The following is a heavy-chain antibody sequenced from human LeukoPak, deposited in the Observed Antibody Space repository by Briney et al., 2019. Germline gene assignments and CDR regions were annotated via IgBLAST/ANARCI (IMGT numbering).Heavy chain of an antibody. D-gene: IGHD3-9*01. Sequence: ASVKVSCKASGYTFTSYDINWVRQATGQGLEWMGWTNPNSGNTGYAQKFQGRVTMTRNTSISTAYMELSSLRSEDTAVYYCASGLLRYFDLVLGSYYYYGMDVWGQGTTVTVSS. CDR2: TNPNSGNT. V-gene: IGHV1-8*01. J-gene: IGHJ6*02. CDR3: ASGLLRYFDLVLGSYYYYGMDV. CDR1: GYTFTSYD.